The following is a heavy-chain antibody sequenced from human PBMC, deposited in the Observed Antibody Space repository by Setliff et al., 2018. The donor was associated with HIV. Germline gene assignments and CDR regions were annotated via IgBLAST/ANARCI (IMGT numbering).Heavy chain of an antibody. J-gene: IGHJ4*02. CDR1: GYSFANYW. D-gene: IGHD1-7*01. CDR3: ARRAFYNSDGNYYFDY. Sequence: GESLKISCQGSGYSFANYWIGWVRQMPGKGLEWMGIIYPGDSDTRYSPSFQGQVTISADKSISTAYLQWSSLKASDTAMYYCARRAFYNSDGNYYFDYWGQGTLVTVSS. CDR2: IYPGDSDT. V-gene: IGHV5-51*01.